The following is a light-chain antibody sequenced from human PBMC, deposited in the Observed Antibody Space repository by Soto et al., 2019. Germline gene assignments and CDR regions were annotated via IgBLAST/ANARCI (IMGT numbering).Light chain of an antibody. V-gene: IGKV1-5*01. CDR3: QQYNSYSWT. CDR1: QSISSW. J-gene: IGKJ1*01. Sequence: DIQMTQSPSTLSASVGDRVTITCRASQSISSWLAWYQQKPGKAPKLLIYDASSLESGVPSRFSCSGSGTEFTLTISSLQPDDFATYYCQQYNSYSWTFGQGTKV. CDR2: DAS.